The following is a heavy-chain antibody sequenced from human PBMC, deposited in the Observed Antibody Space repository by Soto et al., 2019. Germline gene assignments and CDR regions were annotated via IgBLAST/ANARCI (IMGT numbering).Heavy chain of an antibody. Sequence: ASVKVSCKASGYTFTSYYMHWVRQAPGQGLEWMGIINPSGGSTSYAQKFQGRVTMTTDTSTSTAYMELRSLRSDDTAVYYCAREDVVVVAARGALNYWGQGTLVTVSS. D-gene: IGHD2-15*01. CDR1: GYTFTSYY. CDR2: INPSGGST. V-gene: IGHV1-46*01. CDR3: AREDVVVVAARGALNY. J-gene: IGHJ4*02.